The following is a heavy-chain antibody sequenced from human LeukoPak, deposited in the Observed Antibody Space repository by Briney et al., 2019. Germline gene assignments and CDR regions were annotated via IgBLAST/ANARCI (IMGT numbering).Heavy chain of an antibody. J-gene: IGHJ4*02. V-gene: IGHV3-33*01. CDR3: ASMKGYCSGGSCYVADY. CDR2: IWYDGSNK. Sequence: GGSLRLSCAASGFTFSSYGMHWVRQAPGKGLEWVAVIWYDGSNKYYADSVKGRFTISRDNSKNTLYLQMNSLRAEDTAVYYCASMKGYCSGGSCYVADYWGQGNLVTVSS. CDR1: GFTFSSYG. D-gene: IGHD2-15*01.